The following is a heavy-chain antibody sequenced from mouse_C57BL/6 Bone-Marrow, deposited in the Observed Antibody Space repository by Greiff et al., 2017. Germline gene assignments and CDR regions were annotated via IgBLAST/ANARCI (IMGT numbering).Heavy chain of an antibody. J-gene: IGHJ2*01. CDR1: GYTFTSYW. CDR2: IDPSDSYT. CDR3: ARYNHYDFDY. D-gene: IGHD2-4*01. Sequence: QVQLQQSGAELVRPGTSVKLSCKASGYTFTSYWMHWVKQRPGQGLEWIGVIDPSDSYTNYNQKFKGKATLTVDTSSSTAYMQLSSLTSEDSAVYYCARYNHYDFDYWGQGTTLTVSS. V-gene: IGHV1-59*01.